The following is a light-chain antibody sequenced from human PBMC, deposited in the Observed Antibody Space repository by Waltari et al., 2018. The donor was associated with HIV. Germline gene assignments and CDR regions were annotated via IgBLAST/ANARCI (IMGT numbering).Light chain of an antibody. CDR3: SSYAGSNNVV. CDR1: SSDVGTYNY. Sequence: QSALTQPPSASGSAGQSVSISCTGTSSDVGTYNYVSWYRQHPGKAPKLMVEEVTRRPSGVPDRFSGSKSGNTASLTVSGLQAEDEADYYCSSYAGSNNVVFGGGTKLTVL. J-gene: IGLJ2*01. V-gene: IGLV2-8*01. CDR2: EVT.